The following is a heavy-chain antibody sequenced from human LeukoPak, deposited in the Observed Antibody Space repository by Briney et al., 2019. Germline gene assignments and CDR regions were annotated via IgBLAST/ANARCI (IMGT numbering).Heavy chain of an antibody. V-gene: IGHV3-7*01. Sequence: GGSLRLSCAASGFSFSTHWMSWVRQAPGKGLEWVANIEAEGSSIYYVDSVKGRFTISRDNTKNSLFLQMNNLRAEDTAVYQCAKDWRGGHTFHYWGQGTLVTVSS. CDR2: IEAEGSSI. J-gene: IGHJ4*02. D-gene: IGHD6-25*01. CDR1: GFSFSTHW. CDR3: AKDWRGGHTFHY.